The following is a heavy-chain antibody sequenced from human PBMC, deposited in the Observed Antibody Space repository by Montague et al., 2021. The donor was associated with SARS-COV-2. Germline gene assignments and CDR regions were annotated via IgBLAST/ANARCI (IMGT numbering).Heavy chain of an antibody. CDR1: GDSISGYS. Sequence: SETLSLTCSVSGDSISGYSYSWIRLPPGAGLEWVGYIYHSGNTKYNHSLKRQVSISVDTSKNQFSLRLSSVTAADTAVYYCAREYRIGRWQTNWYFGLWGRGTLVTVSS. J-gene: IGHJ2*01. CDR2: IYHSGNT. V-gene: IGHV4-59*13. CDR3: AREYRIGRWQTNWYFGL. D-gene: IGHD5-24*01.